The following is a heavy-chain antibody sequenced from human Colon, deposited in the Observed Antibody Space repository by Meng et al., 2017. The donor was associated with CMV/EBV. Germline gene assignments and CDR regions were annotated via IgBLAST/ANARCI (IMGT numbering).Heavy chain of an antibody. J-gene: IGHJ6*02. D-gene: IGHD5-12*01. CDR3: ARAGYDPSYYYYYGMDV. CDR2: ISSTSNYI. CDR1: GFTFSSHS. Sequence: GGSLRLSCAASGFTFSSHSMNWVRQAPGKGLEWVSSISSTSNYIYYADSVKGRFTISRDNAKNSLYLQMNSLRAEDTAVYYCARAGYDPSYYYYYGMDVWGQGTTVTVSS. V-gene: IGHV3-21*01.